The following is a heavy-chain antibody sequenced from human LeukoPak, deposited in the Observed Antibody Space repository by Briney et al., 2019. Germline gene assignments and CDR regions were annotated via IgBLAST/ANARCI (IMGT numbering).Heavy chain of an antibody. CDR2: IIPIVGTT. D-gene: IGHD3-22*01. CDR3: ASPVKYYDDWRNYPPFDY. Sequence: ASVKVSCKASGGTFSTLAFGWVRQAPGQGFEWVGGIIPIVGTTNNAQKFQGRVTITADESMTTVYMELSSLRSEDTATYYCASPVKYYDDWRNYPPFDYWGQGTQVTVSS. V-gene: IGHV1-69*13. CDR1: GGTFSTLA. J-gene: IGHJ4*02.